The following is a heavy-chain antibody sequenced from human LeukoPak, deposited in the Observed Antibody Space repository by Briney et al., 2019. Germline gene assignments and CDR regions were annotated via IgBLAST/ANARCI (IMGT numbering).Heavy chain of an antibody. V-gene: IGHV3-48*01. D-gene: IGHD2-2*01. CDR2: ISSGSGTI. J-gene: IGHJ4*02. CDR3: ARMGRYCSSTACHFDN. CDR1: GFTFSNYA. Sequence: GGSLRLSCVASGFTFSNYAMEWVRQAPGKGLEWIADISSGSGTIYYTDSLKGRVTISRDNAKNSMFLQMNSLRAEDTAVYYCARMGRYCSSTACHFDNWGQGTLVTVSS.